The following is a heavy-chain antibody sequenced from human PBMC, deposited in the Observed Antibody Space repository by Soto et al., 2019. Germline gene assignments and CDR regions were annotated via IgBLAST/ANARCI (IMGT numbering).Heavy chain of an antibody. D-gene: IGHD2-2*01. CDR1: GFSFSTYA. CDR3: AKHAEYQLVSWFDP. CDR2: ISAGGGNT. V-gene: IGHV3-23*01. Sequence: EMQLLESGGGLVQPGGSLRLSCAVSGFSFSTYAMSWVRQAPGKGLKWVSGISAGGGNTYYADSVRGRFTISRDNSKDTLYLQITSLRAEDTAFYYCAKHAEYQLVSWFDPWGQGTLVTVSS. J-gene: IGHJ5*02.